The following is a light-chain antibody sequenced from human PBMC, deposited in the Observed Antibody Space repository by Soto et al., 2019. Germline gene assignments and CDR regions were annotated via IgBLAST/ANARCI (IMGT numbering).Light chain of an antibody. Sequence: SYELTQPPSVSVAPGKTARITWGGNNIGSKSVHWYQQKPGQAPVLVIYYDSDRPSGIPERFSGSNSGNTATLTISRVEAGDEADYYCQVWDSSSALLVFGGGTKLTVL. V-gene: IGLV3-21*04. CDR2: YDS. J-gene: IGLJ3*02. CDR1: NIGSKS. CDR3: QVWDSSSALLV.